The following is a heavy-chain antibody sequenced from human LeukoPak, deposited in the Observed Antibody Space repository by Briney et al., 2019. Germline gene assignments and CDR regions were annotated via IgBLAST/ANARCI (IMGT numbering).Heavy chain of an antibody. CDR2: IYYSGST. V-gene: IGHV4-59*01. CDR3: ARDRIVGATKSYYYMDV. CDR1: GGSISSYY. Sequence: SETLSLTCTVSGGSISSYYWSWIRQPPGKGLEWIGYIYYSGSTNYNPSLKSRVTISVDTSKHQFSLKLSSVTAADTAVYYCARDRIVGATKSYYYMDVWGKGTTVTVSS. J-gene: IGHJ6*03. D-gene: IGHD1-26*01.